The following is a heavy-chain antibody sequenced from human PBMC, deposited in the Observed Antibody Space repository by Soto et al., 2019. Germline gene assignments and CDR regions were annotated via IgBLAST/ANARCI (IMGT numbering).Heavy chain of an antibody. CDR1: GFSLSTRGVG. CDR3: ARKNYGDYPTDY. J-gene: IGHJ4*02. D-gene: IGHD4-17*01. CDR2: IYWDDDK. Sequence: QITLKESGPPLVKPTQTLTLTCTFSGFSLSTRGVGVGWIRQPPGKALEWLAVIYWDDDKRYSPSLQSRLTITKDTSKNQVVLTMTNMDPVDTATYYCARKNYGDYPTDYWGQGTLVTVSP. V-gene: IGHV2-5*02.